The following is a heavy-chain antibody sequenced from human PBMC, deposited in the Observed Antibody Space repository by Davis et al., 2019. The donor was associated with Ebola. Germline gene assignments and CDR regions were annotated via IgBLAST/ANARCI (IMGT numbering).Heavy chain of an antibody. CDR1: GYSLTSFG. J-gene: IGHJ4*02. CDR2: IRGYNGET. CDR3: ARERNDF. V-gene: IGHV1-18*04. Sequence: ASVKVSCKASGYSLTSFGVAWVRQAPGQGLEWMGWIRGYNGETDFAPKYQGRVTLSLDSSTNTAYMEIITLTHDDTAIYFCARERNDFWGQGTQVTVSS.